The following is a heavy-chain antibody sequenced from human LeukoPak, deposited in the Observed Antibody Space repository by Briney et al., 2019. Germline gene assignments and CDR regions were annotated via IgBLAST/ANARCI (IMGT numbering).Heavy chain of an antibody. CDR2: INHSGST. CDR1: GGSFSGYY. J-gene: IGHJ4*02. V-gene: IGHV4-34*01. Sequence: SETLSLTCAVYGGSFSGYYWSWIRQPPGKGLEWIGEINHSGSTNYNPSLKSRVTISVDTSKNQFSLRLSSVAAADTAVYYCARGVSDFHYWGQGTLVTVSS. CDR3: ARGVSDFHY. D-gene: IGHD6-19*01.